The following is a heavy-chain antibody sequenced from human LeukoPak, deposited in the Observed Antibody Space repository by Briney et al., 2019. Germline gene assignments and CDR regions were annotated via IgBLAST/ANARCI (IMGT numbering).Heavy chain of an antibody. CDR2: ISACGGNT. D-gene: IGHD1-26*01. CDR3: AVPQWELLN. V-gene: IGHV3-23*01. Sequence: PGGSLRLSCAASGFTFSSYTMSWVRQAPGKGVEWISAISACGGNTYYADSVKGRFTISRDNSKNTLYLQMNSLRAEDTAVYSCAVPQWELLNWGQGTLVTVSS. CDR1: GFTFSSYT. J-gene: IGHJ4*02.